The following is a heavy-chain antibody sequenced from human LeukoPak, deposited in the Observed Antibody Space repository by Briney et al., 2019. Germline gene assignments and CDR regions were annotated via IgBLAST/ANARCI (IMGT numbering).Heavy chain of an antibody. D-gene: IGHD3-10*01. Sequence: SETLSLTCTVSGGSISSSSYYWGWIRQPPGKGLEWIGSIYYSGSTYYNPSLKSRVTISVDTSKNQFSLQLNSVTPEDTAVYYCARGPGELWSGVLDYWGQGTLVTVSS. V-gene: IGHV4-39*07. CDR3: ARGPGELWSGVLDY. J-gene: IGHJ4*02. CDR2: IYYSGST. CDR1: GGSISSSSYY.